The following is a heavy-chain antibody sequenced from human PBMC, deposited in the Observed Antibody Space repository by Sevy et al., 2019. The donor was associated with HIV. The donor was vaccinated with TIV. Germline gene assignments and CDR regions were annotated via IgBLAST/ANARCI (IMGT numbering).Heavy chain of an antibody. D-gene: IGHD2-8*01. CDR2: ISSSSSYI. CDR3: ARDGYCTNGVCHRPGYYYSMDV. Sequence: GGSLRLSCAASGFTFSSYSMNWVRQAPGKGLEWVSSISSSSSYIYYADSVKGRFTISRDNAKNSLYLQMNSLRAEDTAVYYCARDGYCTNGVCHRPGYYYSMDVWGQGTTVTVSS. V-gene: IGHV3-21*01. CDR1: GFTFSSYS. J-gene: IGHJ6*02.